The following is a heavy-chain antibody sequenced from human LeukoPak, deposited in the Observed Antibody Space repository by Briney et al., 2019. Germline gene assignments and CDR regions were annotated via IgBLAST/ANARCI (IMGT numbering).Heavy chain of an antibody. V-gene: IGHV1-18*01. D-gene: IGHD5-24*01. Sequence: ASVKVSCKASGYTFTSYGISWVRQAPGQGLEWMGWISAYNGNTNYAQKLQGRVTMTTDTSTSTAYMELRSLRSDDTAVYYCTRAQGRDGYNLVDYWGQGTLVTVSS. CDR2: ISAYNGNT. CDR1: GYTFTSYG. J-gene: IGHJ4*02. CDR3: TRAQGRDGYNLVDY.